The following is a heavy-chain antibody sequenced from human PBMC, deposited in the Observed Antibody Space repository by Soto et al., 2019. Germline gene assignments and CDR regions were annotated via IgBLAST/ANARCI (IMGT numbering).Heavy chain of an antibody. V-gene: IGHV3-23*01. CDR1: GFTFSSYA. D-gene: IGHD3-3*01. CDR2: ISGSGGST. Sequence: GWSLRLSCAASGFTFSSYAMSWVRQAPGKGLEWVSAISGSGGSTNYADSVKGRFTISRDNSKNTLYLQMNSLRAEDTAVYYCAKDWYFGSTIFGLMFDYWGQGTLVTVSS. CDR3: AKDWYFGSTIFGLMFDY. J-gene: IGHJ4*02.